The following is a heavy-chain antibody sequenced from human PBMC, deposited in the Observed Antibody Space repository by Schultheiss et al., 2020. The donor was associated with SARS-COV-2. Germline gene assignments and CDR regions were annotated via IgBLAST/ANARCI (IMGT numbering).Heavy chain of an antibody. CDR3: ARTGAGSYWPRVNWFDP. V-gene: IGHV4-39*01. D-gene: IGHD6-19*01. J-gene: IGHJ5*02. CDR1: GGSISSSSYY. Sequence: SETLSLTCTVSGGSISSSSYYWGWIRQPPGKGLEWIGSIYYSGRSNYNPSLKSRVTISVDTSKNQFSLKVSSVTAADTAVYYCARTGAGSYWPRVNWFDPWGQGTLVTVSS. CDR2: IYYSGRS.